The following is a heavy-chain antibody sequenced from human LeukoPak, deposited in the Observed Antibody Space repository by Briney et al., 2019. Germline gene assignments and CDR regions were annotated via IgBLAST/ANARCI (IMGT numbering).Heavy chain of an antibody. CDR2: INHSGST. J-gene: IGHJ5*02. Sequence: TSETLSLTCAVYGGSFSGYYWSWIRQPPGKGLEWIGEINHSGSTNYNPSLKSRVTISVDTSKNQFSLKLSSVTAADTAVYYCASGRNWFDPWGQGTLVTVSP. CDR1: GGSFSGYY. CDR3: ASGRNWFDP. V-gene: IGHV4-34*01.